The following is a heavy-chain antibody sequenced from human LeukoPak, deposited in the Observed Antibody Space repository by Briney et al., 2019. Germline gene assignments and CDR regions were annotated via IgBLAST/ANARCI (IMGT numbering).Heavy chain of an antibody. CDR3: ARDRSAYYDSSGFGY. D-gene: IGHD3-22*01. Sequence: GASVKVSCKASGYTFTSYGISWVRQAPGQGLEWMGWISAYNGNTNYAQKFQGRVTITADKSTSTAYMELSSLRSEDTAVYYCARDRSAYYDSSGFGYWGQGTLVTVSS. CDR2: ISAYNGNT. J-gene: IGHJ4*02. V-gene: IGHV1-18*01. CDR1: GYTFTSYG.